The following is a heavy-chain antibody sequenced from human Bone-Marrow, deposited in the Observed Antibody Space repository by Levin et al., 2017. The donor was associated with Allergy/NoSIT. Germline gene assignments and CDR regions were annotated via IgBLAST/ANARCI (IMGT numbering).Heavy chain of an antibody. CDR1: GFSLSTSGVG. J-gene: IGHJ4*02. D-gene: IGHD3-10*01. CDR2: IYWDDDK. V-gene: IGHV2-5*02. Sequence: SGPTLVKPTQTLTLTCTFSGFSLSTSGVGVGWIRQPPGKALEWLALIYWDDDKRYSPSLKSRLTITKDTSKNQVVLTMTNMDPVDTATYYCAHRRSMVQGVIFDYWGQGTLVTVSS. CDR3: AHRRSMVQGVIFDY.